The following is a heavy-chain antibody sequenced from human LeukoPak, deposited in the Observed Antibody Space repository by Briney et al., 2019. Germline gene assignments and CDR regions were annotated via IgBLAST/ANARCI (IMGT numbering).Heavy chain of an antibody. V-gene: IGHV4-34*01. J-gene: IGHJ3*02. CDR2: INHSGST. D-gene: IGHD6-13*01. Sequence: PSETLSLTCAVYGGSFSGYYWSWIRQPPGKGLEWIGEINHSGSTNYNPSLKSRVTISVDTSKNQFSLKLSSVTAADTAVYYCARHGWGIAAKAFDIWGQGTMVTVSS. CDR1: GGSFSGYY. CDR3: ARHGWGIAAKAFDI.